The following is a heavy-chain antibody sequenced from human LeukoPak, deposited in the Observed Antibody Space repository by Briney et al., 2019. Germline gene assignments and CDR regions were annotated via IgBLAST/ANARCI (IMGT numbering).Heavy chain of an antibody. V-gene: IGHV3-21*01. Sequence: ETLSLTCTVSGGSISSSSYYWGWIRQAPGKGLEWVSSISSSSSYIYYADSVKGRFTISRDNAKNSLYLQMNSLRAEDTAVYYCAKGYSSSWYYFDYWGQGTLVTVSS. CDR2: ISSSSSYI. CDR1: GGSISSSS. J-gene: IGHJ4*02. CDR3: AKGYSSSWYYFDY. D-gene: IGHD6-13*01.